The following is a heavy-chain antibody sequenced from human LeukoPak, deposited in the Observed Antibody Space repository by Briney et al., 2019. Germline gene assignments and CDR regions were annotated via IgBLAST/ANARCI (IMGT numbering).Heavy chain of an antibody. CDR1: GGSVRSYY. D-gene: IGHD5-24*01. CDR2: IYYTGST. Sequence: PSETLSLTCTVSGGSVRSYYWSWIRQPPGKGLEWIGYIYYTGSTNYNPSLKSRVTISVDTSKHHFFLKLRSVTAADTAVYYCAQHAPWEMAIIGWGQGILVTVSS. J-gene: IGHJ4*02. CDR3: AQHAPWEMAIIG. V-gene: IGHV4-59*08.